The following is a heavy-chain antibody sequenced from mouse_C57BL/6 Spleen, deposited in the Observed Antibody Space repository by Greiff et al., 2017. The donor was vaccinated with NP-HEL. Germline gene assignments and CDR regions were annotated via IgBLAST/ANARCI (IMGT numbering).Heavy chain of an antibody. CDR3: ARGDGYQDFDY. CDR1: GYTFTNYW. D-gene: IGHD2-3*01. J-gene: IGHJ2*01. Sequence: ESGAELVRPGTSVKMSCKASGYTFTNYWIGWAKQRPGHGLEWIGDIYPGGGYTNYNEKCKGKATLTADKSSSTAYMQFSSLTSEDSAIYYCARGDGYQDFDYWGQGTTLTVSS. CDR2: IYPGGGYT. V-gene: IGHV1-63*01.